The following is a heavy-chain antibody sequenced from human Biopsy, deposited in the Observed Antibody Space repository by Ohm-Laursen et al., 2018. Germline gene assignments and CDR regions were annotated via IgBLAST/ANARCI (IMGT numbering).Heavy chain of an antibody. D-gene: IGHD6-19*01. CDR1: GYSFTSYY. CDR3: ARNTGWYGDLYYFDY. Sequence: SVKVSCKASGYSFTSYYMHWVRQAPGQGLEWMVMINPSGSTTSYPQIFQGRVTMTRDTSKSTVYMELSSLRSADTAVYFCARNTGWYGDLYYFDYWGQGTLVTVSS. J-gene: IGHJ4*02. CDR2: INPSGSTT. V-gene: IGHV1-46*01.